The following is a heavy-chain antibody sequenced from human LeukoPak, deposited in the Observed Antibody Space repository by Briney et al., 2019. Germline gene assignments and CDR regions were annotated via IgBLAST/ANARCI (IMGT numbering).Heavy chain of an antibody. J-gene: IGHJ5*02. D-gene: IGHD3-16*01. CDR1: GFTFSSYG. V-gene: IGHV3-30*03. CDR2: ISFDGSNK. CDR3: VRDMTP. Sequence: PGGSLRLSCAASGFTFSSYGMHWVRQAPGKGLEWVAVISFDGSNKYYADSVKGRFTISRDNAKNSLYLQMNSLRDEDTAVYYCVRDMTPWGQGTLVTVSS.